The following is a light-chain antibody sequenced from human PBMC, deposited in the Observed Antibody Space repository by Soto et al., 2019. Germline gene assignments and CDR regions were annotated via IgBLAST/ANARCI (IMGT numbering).Light chain of an antibody. CDR1: EGIINY. CDR3: QQRSNWPPWT. V-gene: IGKV1-27*01. J-gene: IGKJ1*01. Sequence: IHMTHSPSSLSASILYRVTITFLSSEGIINYVAWFQQKPGKVPKLLIYAASNRATCIPARFSGSGSGTDFTLTISRLEPEDFAVYYCQQRSNWPPWTFGQGTKVDIK. CDR2: AAS.